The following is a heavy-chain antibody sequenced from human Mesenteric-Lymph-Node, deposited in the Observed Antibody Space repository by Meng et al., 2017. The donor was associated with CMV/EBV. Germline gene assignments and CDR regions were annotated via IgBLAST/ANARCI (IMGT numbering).Heavy chain of an antibody. CDR1: YMFPSYG. V-gene: IGHV1-18*01. D-gene: IGHD6-6*01. CDR3: AREGEYSTSSEAASYFDY. J-gene: IGHJ4*02. Sequence: YMFPSYGLSWVRQAPGQGLEWMGWISTYNGDTKYAQNLQDRITMTTDTSTNTAYMDLRSLRSDDTAVYFCAREGEYSTSSEAASYFDYWGQGTLVTVSS. CDR2: ISTYNGDT.